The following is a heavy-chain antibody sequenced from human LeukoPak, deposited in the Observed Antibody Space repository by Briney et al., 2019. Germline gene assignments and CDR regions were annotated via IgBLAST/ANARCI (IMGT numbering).Heavy chain of an antibody. Sequence: PSETLSLTCTVSNYPISSGYYWGWIRQPPGKGLEWIATIYHSGTTYYHPSLKSRVTISVDTSNNQFSLKLSSVTAADTAVYYCARGGYYDSSGYPDYWGQGTLVTVSS. CDR1: NYPISSGYY. V-gene: IGHV4-38-2*02. CDR3: ARGGYYDSSGYPDY. D-gene: IGHD3-22*01. J-gene: IGHJ4*02. CDR2: IYHSGTT.